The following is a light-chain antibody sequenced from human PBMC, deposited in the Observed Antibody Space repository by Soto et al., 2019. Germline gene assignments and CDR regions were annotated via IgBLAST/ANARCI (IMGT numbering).Light chain of an antibody. CDR3: QQYDNLPVT. CDR2: DAS. V-gene: IGKV1-33*01. Sequence: DIQMTQSPSSLSASVGDRVTITCQASQDISNYLNWYQQKPGKAPKLLIYDASNLETGVPSRFSGSGSGTDFTFTISSLQPEDIGTYYCQQYDNLPVTFGQGTKVEIK. J-gene: IGKJ1*01. CDR1: QDISNY.